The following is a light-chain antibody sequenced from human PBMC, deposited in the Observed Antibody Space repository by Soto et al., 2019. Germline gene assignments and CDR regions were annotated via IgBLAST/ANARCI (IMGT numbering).Light chain of an antibody. CDR1: SIDVGGSNY. V-gene: IGLV2-11*01. CDR3: CSYAVTFSV. Sequence: QSALTQARAVTGSPGQSVTSSCTGASIDVGGSNYVSWYQQHPGKAPKLMIYDVSERPSGVPDRFSGSKSDNTASLTISGLQAEDEADYYCCSYAVTFSVFGTGTKVTVL. J-gene: IGLJ1*01. CDR2: DVS.